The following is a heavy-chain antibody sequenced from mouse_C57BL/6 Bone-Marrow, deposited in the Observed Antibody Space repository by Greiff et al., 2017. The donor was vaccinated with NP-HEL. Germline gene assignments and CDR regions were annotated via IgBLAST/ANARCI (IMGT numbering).Heavy chain of an antibody. Sequence: EVKLVESGGGLVKPGGSLKLSCAASGFTFSSYAMSWVRQTPEKRLEWVATLSDGGSYTYYPDNVKGRFTISRDNAKNNQYLQMSHLKSEDTAMDYCARGEITAVVAEYFDYWGQGTTLTVSS. CDR3: ARGEITAVVAEYFDY. CDR2: LSDGGSYT. D-gene: IGHD1-1*01. CDR1: GFTFSSYA. J-gene: IGHJ2*01. V-gene: IGHV5-4*03.